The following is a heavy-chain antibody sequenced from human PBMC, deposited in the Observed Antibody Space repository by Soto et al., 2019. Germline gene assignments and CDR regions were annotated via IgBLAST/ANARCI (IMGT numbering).Heavy chain of an antibody. CDR2: IYWNDDK. CDR3: VHRLDVPGLAFDP. D-gene: IGHD3-10*02. CDR1: GFSLSASVAS. Sequence: GPTLVNPTQTLRLTCAFSGFSLSASVASVGWIRQPPGKALEWLAHIYWNDDKRYSPSLRSRLTISKDTSKNQVVLTFTNMDPADTGTYYCVHRLDVPGLAFDPWGQGTLVTVSS. J-gene: IGHJ5*02. V-gene: IGHV2-5*01.